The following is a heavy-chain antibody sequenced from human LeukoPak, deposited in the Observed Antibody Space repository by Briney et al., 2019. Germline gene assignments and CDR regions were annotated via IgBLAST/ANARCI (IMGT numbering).Heavy chain of an antibody. D-gene: IGHD5-12*01. Sequence: PGGSLRLSCAASGFTFSSYSMNWVRQAPGKGLEWVSSISSSSSYIYYADSVKGRFTISRDNAKNSLYLQMNSLRAEDTAVYYCARGMSGYDFRTAYDYWGQGTLVTVSS. J-gene: IGHJ4*02. CDR1: GFTFSSYS. CDR3: ARGMSGYDFRTAYDY. CDR2: ISSSSSYI. V-gene: IGHV3-21*01.